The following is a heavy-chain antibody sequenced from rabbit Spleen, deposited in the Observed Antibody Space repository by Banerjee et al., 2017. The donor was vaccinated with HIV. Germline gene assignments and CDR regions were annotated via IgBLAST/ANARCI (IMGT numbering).Heavy chain of an antibody. CDR2: IATGSGST. J-gene: IGHJ4*01. D-gene: IGHD4-1*01. CDR3: ARVSETSGWGEDL. V-gene: IGHV1S43*01. Sequence: QEQLVESGGGLVQPGGSLKLSCKASGFDLNSYYYMCWVRQAPGKGLELIGCIATGSGSTWYASWVNGRFTISRSTSLNTVDLKMTSLTVADTATYFCARVSETSGWGEDLWGPGTLVTVS. CDR1: GFDLNSYYY.